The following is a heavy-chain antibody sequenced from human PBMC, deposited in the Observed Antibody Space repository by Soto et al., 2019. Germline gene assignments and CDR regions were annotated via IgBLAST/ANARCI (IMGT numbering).Heavy chain of an antibody. V-gene: IGHV4-59*08. J-gene: IGHJ4*02. D-gene: IGHD6-19*01. CDR2: IYSSGST. CDR1: GGSISSYY. CDR3: ARHPAVTGTAAYFDY. Sequence: QVQLQESGPGLVKPSETLSLTCTVSGGSISSYYWSWIRQPPGKGLEWIGYIYSSGSTNYTPSLNSRVTISVDTSKNQFSLRLSSVTAADTAVYYCARHPAVTGTAAYFDYWGQGTLVTVSS.